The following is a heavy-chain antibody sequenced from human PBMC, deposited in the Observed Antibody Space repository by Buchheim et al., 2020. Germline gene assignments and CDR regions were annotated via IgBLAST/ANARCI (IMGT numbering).Heavy chain of an antibody. CDR3: ATDPDSSSYYSFDY. D-gene: IGHD3-22*01. J-gene: IGHJ4*02. CDR1: GFTFKNAW. Sequence: EVKLVDSGGGLVKPGGSLKIPCAASGFTFKNAWMSWVRQAPGKGLEWVGRIKSKVDGETSDYAAPVQGRFSISRDDSKNVLTLQMDSLKTEDTAVYYCATDPDSSSYYSFDYWGQG. CDR2: IKSKVDGETS. V-gene: IGHV3-15*01.